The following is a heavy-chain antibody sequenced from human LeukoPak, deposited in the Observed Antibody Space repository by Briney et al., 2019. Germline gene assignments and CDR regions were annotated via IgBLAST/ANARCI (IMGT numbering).Heavy chain of an antibody. CDR3: TKENSGRRDYSDH. CDR2: VSASDDYT. V-gene: IGHV3-23*01. D-gene: IGHD1-26*01. Sequence: PGGSLRLSCAASGFTFGTYAMSWVRQAPGKGLEWVSGVSASDDYTYYTDSVKGRFTISRDNSKNTLYLQMDSLRAEDTAVYFCTKENSGRRDYSDHWGQGTLVIVSS. CDR1: GFTFGTYA. J-gene: IGHJ4*02.